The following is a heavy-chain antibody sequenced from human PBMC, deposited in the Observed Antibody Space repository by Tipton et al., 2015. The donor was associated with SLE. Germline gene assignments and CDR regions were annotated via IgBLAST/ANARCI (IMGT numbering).Heavy chain of an antibody. Sequence: SLRLSCAASGFTFSSYAMSWVRQAPGKGLEWVSVIYSGGSTYYADSVKGRFTISRDNSKNTLYLQMNSLRAEDTAVYYCARESSSWSDYWGQGTLVTVSS. J-gene: IGHJ4*02. D-gene: IGHD6-13*01. CDR3: ARESSSWSDY. CDR2: IYSGGST. V-gene: IGHV3-66*02. CDR1: GFTFSSYA.